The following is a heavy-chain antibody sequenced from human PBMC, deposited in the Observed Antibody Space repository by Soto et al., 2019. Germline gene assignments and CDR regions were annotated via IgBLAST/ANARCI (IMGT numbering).Heavy chain of an antibody. V-gene: IGHV4-39*02. CDR2: IYSNGAP. CDR3: ARRPIDNWNQGHGFDF. CDR1: GGSVSSGNYF. D-gene: IGHD1-20*01. Sequence: QLQLQESGPGLVKPAETLSLKCAVSGGSVSSGNYFWGLIRQPPGKGMEWIGNIYSNGAPYYSPSLTSRVIMSVDTAQNHVSLRLTSVTAADTAVYYCARRPIDNWNQGHGFDFWGQGTLVTVSS. J-gene: IGHJ3*01.